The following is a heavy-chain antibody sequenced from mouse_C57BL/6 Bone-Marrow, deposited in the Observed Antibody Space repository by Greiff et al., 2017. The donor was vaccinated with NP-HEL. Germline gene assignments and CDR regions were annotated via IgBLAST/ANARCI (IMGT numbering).Heavy chain of an antibody. CDR3: ARSRDYYGSSSFAY. Sequence: QVQLQQSGPELVKPGASVKISCKASGYAFSSSWMNWVKQRPGKGLEWIGRIYPGDGDTNYNGKFKGKATLTADKSSSTAYMQLSSLTSEDSAVYFCARSRDYYGSSSFAYWGQGTLVTVSA. CDR1: GYAFSSSW. D-gene: IGHD1-1*01. J-gene: IGHJ3*01. CDR2: IYPGDGDT. V-gene: IGHV1-82*01.